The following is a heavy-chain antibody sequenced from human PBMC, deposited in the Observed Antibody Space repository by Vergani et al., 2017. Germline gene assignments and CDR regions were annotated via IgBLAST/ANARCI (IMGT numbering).Heavy chain of an antibody. J-gene: IGHJ4*02. Sequence: QVQLQESGPGLVKPSETLSLTCTVSGGSISSYYWSWIRQPPGKGLEWIGYIYYSGSTNYNPSLKSRVTISVDTSKNQFSLKLSSVTAADTAVYYCAKASPLDYWGQGTLVTVSS. V-gene: IGHV4-59*01. CDR1: GGSISSYY. CDR3: AKASPLDY. D-gene: IGHD6-6*01. CDR2: IYYSGST.